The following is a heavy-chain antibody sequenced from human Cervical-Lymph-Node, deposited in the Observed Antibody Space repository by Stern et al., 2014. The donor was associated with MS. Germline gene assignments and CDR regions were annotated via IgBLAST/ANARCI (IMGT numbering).Heavy chain of an antibody. CDR2: IIPVLGTT. D-gene: IGHD1-26*01. CDR3: ARDLGVGPSVS. CDR1: GGTFSNSG. J-gene: IGHJ5*02. V-gene: IGHV1-69*06. Sequence: VQLVESGAEVKKPGSSVKVSCQASGGTFSNSGISWVRQAPGQGLEWMGWIIPVLGTTNYARKFQGRLTITADTSTSTVYMALTSEDTAVYYCARDLGVGPSVSWGEGTVVTVSS.